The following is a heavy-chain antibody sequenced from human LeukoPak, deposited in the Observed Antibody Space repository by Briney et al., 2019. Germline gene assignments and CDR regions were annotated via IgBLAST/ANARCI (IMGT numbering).Heavy chain of an antibody. Sequence: SWKGSWMKSVEKCKNVDMGGGRLTTKQGLEWMGLINPSCSSTLFAEKFHGRIILTRDMSTTTDYMELSSLRSEDTAVYFCARDNSIDDRGWWFDPWGQGTLVTVSS. D-gene: IGHD4-23*01. CDR3: ARDNSIDDRGWWFDP. CDR1: VEKCKNVD. J-gene: IGHJ5*02. V-gene: IGHV1-46*02. CDR2: INPSCSST.